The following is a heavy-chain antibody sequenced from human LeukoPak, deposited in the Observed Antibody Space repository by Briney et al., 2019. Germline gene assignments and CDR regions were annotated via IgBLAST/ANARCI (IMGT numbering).Heavy chain of an antibody. J-gene: IGHJ4*02. CDR2: ISSSSTI. D-gene: IGHD4-17*01. CDR3: ARDSKYDYGDPLFDY. V-gene: IGHV3-48*02. Sequence: GGSLRLSCAASGFTFSSYSMNWVRQAPGKGLEWVSYISSSSTIYYADSVKGRFTISRDNAKNSLYLQMNSLRDEDTAVYYCARDSKYDYGDPLFDYWGQGTLVTVSS. CDR1: GFTFSSYS.